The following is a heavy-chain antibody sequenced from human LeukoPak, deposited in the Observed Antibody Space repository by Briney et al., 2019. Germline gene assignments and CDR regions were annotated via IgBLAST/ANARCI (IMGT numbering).Heavy chain of an antibody. Sequence: GGSLRLSCAASGFTLSSYGISWVRQAPGRGIEWVSGISGSGGSTYYADSVKGRVTISRDKSKNTLYVQINSLRTENTAVYKYAKESREYYFDYWGQGTLVTVSS. CDR1: GFTLSSYG. J-gene: IGHJ4*02. D-gene: IGHD3-10*01. V-gene: IGHV3-23*01. CDR2: ISGSGGST. CDR3: AKESREYYFDY.